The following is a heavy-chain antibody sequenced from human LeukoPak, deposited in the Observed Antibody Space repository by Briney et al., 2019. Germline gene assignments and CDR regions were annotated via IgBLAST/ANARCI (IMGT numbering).Heavy chain of an antibody. D-gene: IGHD2-2*01. J-gene: IGHJ5*02. CDR3: ASRYCSSTSCAWDWFDP. CDR2: IYHSGST. Sequence: PSETLSLTCAVSGVSISSGGYSWGWIRQPPGKGLEWIGNIYHSGSTYYNPSLKSRGTISVDRSKNQFSLKLSSVTAAETAVYYCASRYCSSTSCAWDWFDPWGQGTLVTVSS. CDR1: GVSISSGGYS. V-gene: IGHV4-30-2*01.